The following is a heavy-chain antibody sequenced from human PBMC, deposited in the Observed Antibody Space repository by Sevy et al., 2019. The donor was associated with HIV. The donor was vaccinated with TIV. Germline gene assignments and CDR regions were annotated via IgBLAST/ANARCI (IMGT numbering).Heavy chain of an antibody. CDR2: IYSGGST. D-gene: IGHD2-15*01. V-gene: IGHV3-53*01. Sequence: GGSLRLSCAASGFTVSSNYMSWVRQAPGKGLEWVSVIYSGGSTYYADSVKGRCTISRDNSKNTLYLQMNSLRAEDTAVYYCARWGYCSGGSCYSSYYYYGMDDWGQGTTVTVSS. J-gene: IGHJ6*02. CDR1: GFTVSSNY. CDR3: ARWGYCSGGSCYSSYYYYGMDD.